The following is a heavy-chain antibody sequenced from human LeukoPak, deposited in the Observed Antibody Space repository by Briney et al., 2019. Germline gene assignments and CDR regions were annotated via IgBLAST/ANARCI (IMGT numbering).Heavy chain of an antibody. Sequence: PGGSLRLSCAASGSTFSSYSMNWVRQAPGKGLEWVSSISSSSSYIYYADSVKGRFTISRDNAKNSLYLQMNSLRAEDTAVYYCARDFEYYDYVWGSYRIYYFDYWGQGTLVTVSS. D-gene: IGHD3-16*02. CDR3: ARDFEYYDYVWGSYRIYYFDY. CDR1: GSTFSSYS. V-gene: IGHV3-21*01. J-gene: IGHJ4*02. CDR2: ISSSSSYI.